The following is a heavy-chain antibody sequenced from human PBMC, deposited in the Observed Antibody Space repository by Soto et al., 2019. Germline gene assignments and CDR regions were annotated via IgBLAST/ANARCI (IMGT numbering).Heavy chain of an antibody. Sequence: VQLVESGGGLVQPGGSLRLSCAASGFTFSNYWMHWVRQAPGKGLVWVSRINPTGSVTSYADSVKGRFSISRDNAEDTLSLQMNSLRGEDTAVYYCARVRNGEYSFDYWGQGTLVTVSS. CDR3: ARVRNGEYSFDY. J-gene: IGHJ4*02. V-gene: IGHV3-74*01. CDR1: GFTFSNYW. D-gene: IGHD3-10*01. CDR2: INPTGSVT.